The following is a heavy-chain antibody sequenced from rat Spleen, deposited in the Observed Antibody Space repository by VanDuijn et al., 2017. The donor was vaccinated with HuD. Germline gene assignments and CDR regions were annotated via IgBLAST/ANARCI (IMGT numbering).Heavy chain of an antibody. Sequence: QVQLKESGPGLVQPSQTLSLTCTVSGFSLTSYHVHWVRQPPGKGLEWMGVMWSDGDTSYNSALKSRLSISRDTSKSQVFLKMNSLQTEATALYFCTGDRHSPGVMDAWGQGASVTVSS. CDR3: TGDRHSPGVMDA. D-gene: IGHD1-4*01. CDR1: GFSLTSYH. V-gene: IGHV2-32*01. J-gene: IGHJ4*01. CDR2: MWSDGDT.